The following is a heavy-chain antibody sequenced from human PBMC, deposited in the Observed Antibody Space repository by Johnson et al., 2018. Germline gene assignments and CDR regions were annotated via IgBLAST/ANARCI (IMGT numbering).Heavy chain of an antibody. CDR2: IYPGDSDT. V-gene: IGHV5-51*01. D-gene: IGHD3-3*01. CDR1: GYSFTSYW. CDR3: ARHPSQSGLDYYYMDV. J-gene: IGHJ6*03. Sequence: VQLGESGAEVKKPGESLKISCKGSGYSFTSYWIGWVRQMHGKGLEWRGNIYPGDSDTRYSPAFQGQVTISADKSISTAYLQWSSLKASDTAMYYCARHPSQSGLDYYYMDVWGKWTTVTVSS.